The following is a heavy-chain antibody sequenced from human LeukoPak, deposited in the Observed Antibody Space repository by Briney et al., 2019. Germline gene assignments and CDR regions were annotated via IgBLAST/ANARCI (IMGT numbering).Heavy chain of an antibody. CDR1: GYTFTSYG. Sequence: ASVKVSCKASGYTFTSYGISWVRQAPGQGLEWMGWISAYKGNTNYAQRLQGRVTMTTDTSTSTAYLELRSLRSDDTAVYSCASCSWYGDDAFAIWGPGTMVTVSS. D-gene: IGHD6-13*01. CDR2: ISAYKGNT. CDR3: ASCSWYGDDAFAI. V-gene: IGHV1-18*01. J-gene: IGHJ3*02.